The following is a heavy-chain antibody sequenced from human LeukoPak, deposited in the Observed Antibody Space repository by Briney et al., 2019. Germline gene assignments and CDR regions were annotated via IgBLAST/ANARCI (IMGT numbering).Heavy chain of an antibody. V-gene: IGHV3-21*01. CDR2: ISSSSSYI. J-gene: IGHJ4*02. D-gene: IGHD4-23*01. CDR1: GFTFSSYS. Sequence: GGSLRLSCAASGFTFSSYSMNWVRQAPGKGLEWVSSISSSSSYIYYADSVKGRFTISRDNARNSLYLQMNSLRAEDTAVYYCARGPMVVTPIDYWGQGTLVTVSS. CDR3: ARGPMVVTPIDY.